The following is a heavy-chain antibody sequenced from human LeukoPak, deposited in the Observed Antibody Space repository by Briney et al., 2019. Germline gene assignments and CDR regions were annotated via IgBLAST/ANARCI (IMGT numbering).Heavy chain of an antibody. J-gene: IGHJ1*01. CDR2: INPNSGGT. D-gene: IGHD6-19*01. Sequence: ASVKVSCKASGYTFTGYYMHWVRQAPGQGLEWMGWINPNSGGTNYAQKFQGRVTMTRDTSISTAYMELSRLRSDDTAVYYCARDQWGAVAGTRDDAEYFQHWGQGTLVTVSS. CDR3: ARDQWGAVAGTRDDAEYFQH. V-gene: IGHV1-2*02. CDR1: GYTFTGYY.